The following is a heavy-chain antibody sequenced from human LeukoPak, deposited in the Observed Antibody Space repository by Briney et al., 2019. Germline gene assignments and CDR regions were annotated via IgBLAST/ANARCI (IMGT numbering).Heavy chain of an antibody. V-gene: IGHV4-59*08. CDR1: GGSIRSYY. J-gene: IGHJ4*02. D-gene: IGHD3-10*01. Sequence: SETLSLTCTVSGGSIRSYYWNWIRQPPGKGLEWIGYNSGSTNYNPSLKSRVTISVDTSKNQFSLKLCSVTAADTAVYYCARRSGGNWYFDYWGQGTLVTVSS. CDR3: ARRSGGNWYFDY. CDR2: NSGST.